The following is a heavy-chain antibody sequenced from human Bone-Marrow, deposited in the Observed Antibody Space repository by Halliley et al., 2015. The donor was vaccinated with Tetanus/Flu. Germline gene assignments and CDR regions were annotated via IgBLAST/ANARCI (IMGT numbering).Heavy chain of an antibody. CDR2: INPNGGIT. J-gene: IGHJ3*02. Sequence: QMQLVQSGAEVKKPGASVKISCKASGYSFTSYYLNWVRQAPEQGLEWMGLINPNGGITTYAQKFKGRVTMTRDTSTTTCYLHLDSLRSEDTAMYYCARDLHPRGRAPDAFHIWGQGKMVTVSS. V-gene: IGHV1-46*01. CDR1: GYSFTSYY. CDR3: ARDLHPRGRAPDAFHI. D-gene: IGHD3-10*01.